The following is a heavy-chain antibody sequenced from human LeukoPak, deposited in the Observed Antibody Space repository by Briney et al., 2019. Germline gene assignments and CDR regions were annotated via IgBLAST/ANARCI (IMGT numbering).Heavy chain of an antibody. D-gene: IGHD5-18*01. V-gene: IGHV4-34*01. CDR2: INHSGST. Sequence: SETLSLTCAVYGGCFSGYYWSWIRQPPGKGLEWIGEINHSGSTNYNPSLKSRVTISVDTSKNQFSLKLSSVTAADTAVYYCARVLRGYSYGYQYYGMDVWGQGTTVTVSS. CDR1: GGCFSGYY. CDR3: ARVLRGYSYGYQYYGMDV. J-gene: IGHJ6*02.